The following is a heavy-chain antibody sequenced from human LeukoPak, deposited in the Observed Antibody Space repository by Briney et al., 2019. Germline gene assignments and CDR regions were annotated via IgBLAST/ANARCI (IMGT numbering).Heavy chain of an antibody. D-gene: IGHD5-18*01. CDR2: IYYSGST. V-gene: IGHV4-59*01. Sequence: PSETLSLTCTVSGGSISSYYWSWIRQPLGKGLEWIGYIYYSGSTNYNPSLKSRVTISVDTSKNQFSLKLSSVTAADTAVYYCARGGYSYGFFDYWGQGTLVTVSS. CDR1: GGSISSYY. J-gene: IGHJ4*02. CDR3: ARGGYSYGFFDY.